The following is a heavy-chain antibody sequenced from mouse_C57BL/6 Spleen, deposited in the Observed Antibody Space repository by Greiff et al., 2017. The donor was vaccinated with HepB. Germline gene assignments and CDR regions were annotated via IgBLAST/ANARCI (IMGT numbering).Heavy chain of an antibody. V-gene: IGHV3-6*01. CDR2: ISYDGSN. CDR3: ARDHYYGDAMDY. CDR1: GYSITSGYY. J-gene: IGHJ4*01. Sequence: EVQVVESGPGLVKPSQSLSLTCSVTGYSITSGYYWNWIRQFPGNKLEWMGYISYDGSNNYNPSLKNRISITRDTSKNQFFLKLNSVTTEDTATYYCARDHYYGDAMDYWGQGTSVTVSS. D-gene: IGHD1-2*01.